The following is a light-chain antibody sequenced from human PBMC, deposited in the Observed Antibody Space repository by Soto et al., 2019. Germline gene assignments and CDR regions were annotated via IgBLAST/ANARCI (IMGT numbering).Light chain of an antibody. V-gene: IGLV2-14*01. J-gene: IGLJ3*02. Sequence: QSALTQPASVSGSPGQSITISCTGTSSDVGGYNFVSWYQQHPGKAPKLMIYDVSNRPSGVSNRFSGSKSGNTASLTISGLQAEDEADYYCSSYTSRSIPWVFGGGTKLTVL. CDR3: SSYTSRSIPWV. CDR2: DVS. CDR1: SSDVGGYNF.